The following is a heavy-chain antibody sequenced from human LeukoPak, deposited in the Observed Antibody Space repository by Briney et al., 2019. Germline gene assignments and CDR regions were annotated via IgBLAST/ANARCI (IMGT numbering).Heavy chain of an antibody. Sequence: SETLSLTCAVSGYSISSGYYWGWIRQPPGKGLEWIGSIYHSGSTYYNPSLKSRVTISVDTSKNQFSLKLSSVTAADTAVYYCARLRCSGYYYYYMDVWGKGTTVTVSS. CDR2: IYHSGST. CDR3: ARLRCSGYYYYYMDV. V-gene: IGHV4-38-2*01. D-gene: IGHD3-22*01. J-gene: IGHJ6*03. CDR1: GYSISSGYY.